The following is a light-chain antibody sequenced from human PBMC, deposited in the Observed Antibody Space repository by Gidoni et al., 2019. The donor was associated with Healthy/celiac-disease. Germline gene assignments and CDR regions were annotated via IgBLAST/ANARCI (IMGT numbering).Light chain of an antibody. CDR3: QSYDSSLSGVV. V-gene: IGLV1-40*01. CDR1: RSNIGAGHD. Sequence: QSVLTQPPSVSGAPGQRVTISCTGSRSNIGAGHDVHWYQQLPGTAPKFLIYGNTKRPSGVPDRFSGSKSGTSASLVITGLQAEDEADYYCQSYDSSLSGVVFGGGTKLTV. CDR2: GNT. J-gene: IGLJ2*01.